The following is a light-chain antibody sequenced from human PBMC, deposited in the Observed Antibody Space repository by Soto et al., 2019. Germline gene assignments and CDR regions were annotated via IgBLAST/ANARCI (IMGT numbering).Light chain of an antibody. J-gene: IGKJ5*01. CDR2: AAS. Sequence: AIRMTQSPSSLSASTGDRVTITCRASQCIGSYLAWYQQKPGKAPKLLIYAASTLQSGVPSRFSGSGSGTDFTLTISCLQSEDFANYYCQQYYSYPLAFGQGTQLEIK. CDR1: QCIGSY. CDR3: QQYYSYPLA. V-gene: IGKV1-8*01.